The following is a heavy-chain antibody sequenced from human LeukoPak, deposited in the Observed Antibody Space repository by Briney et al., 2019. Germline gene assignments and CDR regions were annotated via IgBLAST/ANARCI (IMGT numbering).Heavy chain of an antibody. D-gene: IGHD2-2*01. Sequence: PSETLSLTCTVSGGSISSGGYSWSWIRQHPGKGLEWIGYIYYSGSTYYNPSPKSRVTISVDTSKNQFSLKLSSVTAADTAVYYCARVEEIVPAATGWFDPWGQGTLVTVSS. CDR2: IYYSGST. CDR3: ARVEEIVPAATGWFDP. J-gene: IGHJ5*02. CDR1: GGSISSGGYS. V-gene: IGHV4-31*03.